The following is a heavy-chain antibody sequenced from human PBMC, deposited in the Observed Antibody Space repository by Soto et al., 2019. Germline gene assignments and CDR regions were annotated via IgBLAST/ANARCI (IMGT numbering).Heavy chain of an antibody. J-gene: IGHJ1*01. D-gene: IGHD3-16*01. Sequence: QVQLVESGGGVVQPGTSLRLSCVGSGFTFRSYAIHWVRQAPGKGLEWVALTSYDGSNKDYGDSVKGRFTISRDNSRNTVDLQMDSLRREDTALYYCARWGTTGGLDVWDQGTLVSVSS. CDR2: TSYDGSNK. CDR3: ARWGTTGGLDV. V-gene: IGHV3-30*04. CDR1: GFTFRSYA.